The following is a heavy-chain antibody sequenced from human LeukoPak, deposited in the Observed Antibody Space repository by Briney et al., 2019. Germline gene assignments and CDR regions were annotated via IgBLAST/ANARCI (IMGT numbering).Heavy chain of an antibody. J-gene: IGHJ6*03. CDR2: IYTSGST. D-gene: IGHD3-3*01. V-gene: IGHV4-4*07. CDR1: GGSISSYY. Sequence: SETLSLTCTVSGGSISSYYWGWIRQPAGKGLEWIGRIYTSGSTNYNPSLKSRVSMSVDTSKNQFSLKLSSVTAADTAVYYCARGVFYDFWSGPQNYYYYMDVWGKGTTVTVSS. CDR3: ARGVFYDFWSGPQNYYYYMDV.